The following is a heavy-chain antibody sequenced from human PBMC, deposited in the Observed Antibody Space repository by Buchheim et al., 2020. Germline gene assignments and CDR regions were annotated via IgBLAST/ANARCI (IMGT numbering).Heavy chain of an antibody. CDR2: ISYDGSNK. D-gene: IGHD1-26*01. Sequence: QVQLVESGGGVVQPGRSLRLSCAASGFTFSSYAMHWVRQAPGKGLEWVAVISYDGSNKYYADSEKGRFNYSRDNSKNTLYLQMNSLRAEDTAVYYCASARGFSGNWGQGTL. CDR3: ASARGFSGN. V-gene: IGHV3-30*04. CDR1: GFTFSSYA. J-gene: IGHJ4*02.